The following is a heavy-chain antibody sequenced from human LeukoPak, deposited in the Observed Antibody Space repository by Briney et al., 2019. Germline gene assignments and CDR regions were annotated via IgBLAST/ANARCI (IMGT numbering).Heavy chain of an antibody. CDR1: GGTFSSYA. J-gene: IGHJ4*02. V-gene: IGHV1-69*13. CDR2: IIPIFGTA. D-gene: IGHD5-18*01. Sequence: SVKVSCKASGGTFSSYAISWVRQAPGQGLEWMGGIIPIFGTANYAQKFQGRVTITADESTSTAYMELSSLRSEDTAVYYCASKRGYSYGLDYWGQGTLVTVSS. CDR3: ASKRGYSYGLDY.